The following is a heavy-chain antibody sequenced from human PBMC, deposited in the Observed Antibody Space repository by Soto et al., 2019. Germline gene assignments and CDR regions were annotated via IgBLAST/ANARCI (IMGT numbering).Heavy chain of an antibody. CDR3: ARGALLLVGATGRVDP. V-gene: IGHV3-33*01. J-gene: IGHJ5*02. D-gene: IGHD1-26*01. CDR1: GFTFSSYG. Sequence: VQLVESGGGVVQPGRSLRLSCAASGFTFSSYGMHWVRQAPGKGLEWVAVIWYDGSNKYYADSVKGRFTISRDNSKNTLYLQMNSLRAEDTAVYYCARGALLLVGATGRVDPWGQGTLVTVSS. CDR2: IWYDGSNK.